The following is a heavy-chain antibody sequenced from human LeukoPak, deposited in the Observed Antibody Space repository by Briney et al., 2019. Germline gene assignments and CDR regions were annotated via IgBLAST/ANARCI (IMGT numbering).Heavy chain of an antibody. J-gene: IGHJ4*02. V-gene: IGHV4-38-2*02. Sequence: SETLSLICTVSRYSISNNYYWGWIRQPPGKGLGWIGSIYHSGSTYYNPSLESRVTISVDSSKNQFSLKLNSVTAADSAVYYCARGSPILRLLEWLVWGQGTLVTVSS. CDR1: RYSISNNYY. D-gene: IGHD3-3*01. CDR3: ARGSPILRLLEWLV. CDR2: IYHSGST.